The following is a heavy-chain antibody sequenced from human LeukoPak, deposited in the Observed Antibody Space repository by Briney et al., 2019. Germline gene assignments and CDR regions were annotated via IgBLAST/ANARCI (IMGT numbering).Heavy chain of an antibody. V-gene: IGHV4-59*01. CDR2: IYYSGST. Sequence: PSETLSLTCTVYGGSISSYYWSWIRQPPGKGLKWIGYIYYSGSTNYNPSLKSRVTISVDTSKNQFSLKLSSVTAADTAVYYCARDQGYCSSTSCNNWFDPWGQGTLVTVSS. CDR1: GGSISSYY. CDR3: ARDQGYCSSTSCNNWFDP. D-gene: IGHD2-2*01. J-gene: IGHJ5*02.